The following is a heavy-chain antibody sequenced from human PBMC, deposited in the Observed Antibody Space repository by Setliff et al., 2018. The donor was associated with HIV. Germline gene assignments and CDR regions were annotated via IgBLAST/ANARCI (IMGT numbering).Heavy chain of an antibody. CDR2: ISSSSSYL. V-gene: IGHV3-21*04. D-gene: IGHD3-10*01. Sequence: GGSLRLSCAASGFTFSSYSMNWVRQAPGKGLEWVSSISSSSSYLYYVDSVKGRFTISRDNAKNSLYLQMNSLRAEDTAVYYCARVLRLWFGDRDPYYFDYWGQGTLVTVSS. CDR3: ARVLRLWFGDRDPYYFDY. CDR1: GFTFSSYS. J-gene: IGHJ4*02.